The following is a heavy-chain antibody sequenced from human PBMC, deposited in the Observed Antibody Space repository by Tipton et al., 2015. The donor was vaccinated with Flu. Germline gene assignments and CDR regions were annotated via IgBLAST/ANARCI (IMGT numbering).Heavy chain of an antibody. CDR3: AASTGGIFGLGY. J-gene: IGHJ4*02. Sequence: GSLRLSCAASGFTFSSYWMHWVRQAPGKGLVWVSRINRDGNSTTYADSVKGRFTISRDNAKNTLYLQMNSLRAEDTAVYYCAASTGGIFGLGYWGQGTLVTVSS. D-gene: IGHD2-8*02. V-gene: IGHV3-74*01. CDR2: INRDGNST. CDR1: GFTFSSYW.